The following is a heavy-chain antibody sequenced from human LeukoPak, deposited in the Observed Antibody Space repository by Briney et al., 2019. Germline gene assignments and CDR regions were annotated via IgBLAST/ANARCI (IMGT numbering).Heavy chain of an antibody. CDR1: GGSISSGGYY. CDR2: IYYSGST. Sequence: PSETLSLTCTVSGGSISSGGYYWSWIRQHPGKGLEWIGYIYYSGSTYYNPSLKSRVTISVDTSKNQFSLKLSSVTAAGTAVYYCARDLTIFGGGFDPWGQGTLVTVSS. CDR3: ARDLTIFGGGFDP. V-gene: IGHV4-31*03. D-gene: IGHD3-3*01. J-gene: IGHJ5*02.